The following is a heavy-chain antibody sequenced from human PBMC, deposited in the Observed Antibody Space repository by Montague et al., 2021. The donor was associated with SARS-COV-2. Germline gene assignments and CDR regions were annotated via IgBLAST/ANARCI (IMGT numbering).Heavy chain of an antibody. CDR1: GFIFSSYW. CDR3: ARVFPGYYYYMDV. CDR2: INSDGSST. V-gene: IGHV3-74*01. J-gene: IGHJ6*03. D-gene: IGHD2-21*01. Sequence: SLRLSCAASGFIFSSYWMHWVRQAPGKGLVWVSRINSDGSSTSYADSVKGRFTISRDNAKNTLYLQMNSLRAEDTAVYYCARVFPGYYYYMDVWGKGTTVTVSS.